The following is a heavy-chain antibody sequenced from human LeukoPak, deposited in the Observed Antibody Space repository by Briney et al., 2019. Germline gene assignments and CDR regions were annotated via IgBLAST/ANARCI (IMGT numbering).Heavy chain of an antibody. Sequence: GGSLRLSCAASGFTVSSNYMGWVRQAPGKGLEWVSVIYGGGSTDYADSVKGRFTISRDNLKNTLYLQMNSLRAEDTAVYYCARGGSGDIFDIWGQGTMVTVS. D-gene: IGHD2-21*01. J-gene: IGHJ3*02. CDR3: ARGGSGDIFDI. CDR1: GFTVSSNY. V-gene: IGHV3-53*01. CDR2: IYGGGST.